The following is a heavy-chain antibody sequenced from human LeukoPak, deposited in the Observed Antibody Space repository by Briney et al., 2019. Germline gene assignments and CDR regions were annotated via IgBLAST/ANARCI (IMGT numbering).Heavy chain of an antibody. Sequence: PSETLSLTCTVSGGSISSSSYYWGWIRQPPGKGLEWIGSIYYSGSTYYNPSLKSRVTISVDTSKNQFSLKLSSVTAADTAVYYCARHYGFKTLAAPVWKDWFDPWGQGTLVTVSS. J-gene: IGHJ5*02. D-gene: IGHD6-6*01. CDR3: ARHYGFKTLAAPVWKDWFDP. CDR1: GGSISSSSYY. V-gene: IGHV4-39*01. CDR2: IYYSGST.